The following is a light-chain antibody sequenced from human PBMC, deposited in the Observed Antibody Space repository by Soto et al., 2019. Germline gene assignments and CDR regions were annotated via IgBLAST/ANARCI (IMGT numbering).Light chain of an antibody. CDR2: GAS. Sequence: ESVLTQSPGTLSVSPGERATLSCRASQSVSSNLAWYQQKPGQAPRLLIYGASTRATGIPARFSGSGSGTEFTLTISRLQSEDFAVYYCQQYNNWPPRITFGQGTRREIK. CDR3: QQYNNWPPRIT. J-gene: IGKJ5*01. CDR1: QSVSSN. V-gene: IGKV3-15*01.